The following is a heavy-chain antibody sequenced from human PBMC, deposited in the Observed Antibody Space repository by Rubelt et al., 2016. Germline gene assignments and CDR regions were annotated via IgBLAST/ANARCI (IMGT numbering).Heavy chain of an antibody. D-gene: IGHD6-6*01. CDR3: ARGGRGSYSSSSYSDY. Sequence: QVQLQQWGAGLLKPSETLSLTCAVYGGSFSGYYWSWIRQPPGKGLEWIGEINHSGSTNYNPYLKVRVTISVDTSKNQFSLKLSSVTAADTAVYYCARGGRGSYSSSSYSDYWGQGTLVTVSS. CDR1: GGSFSGYY. V-gene: IGHV4-34*01. CDR2: INHSGST. J-gene: IGHJ4*02.